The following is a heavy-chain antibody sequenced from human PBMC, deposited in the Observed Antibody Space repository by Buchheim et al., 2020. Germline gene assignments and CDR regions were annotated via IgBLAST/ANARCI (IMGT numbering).Heavy chain of an antibody. CDR3: AKDRLGNWNSQDY. J-gene: IGHJ4*02. V-gene: IGHV3-23*01. D-gene: IGHD1-7*01. CDR1: GFTFSNYA. CDR2: NSGGGHNT. Sequence: EVQLLESGGGLVQPGRSLRLSCAASGFTFSNYAMNWVRQAPGKGLEWVSANSGGGHNTYYADSVKGRFTISRDNSKNTLYLQMDSLRAEDTAVYYCAKDRLGNWNSQDYWGQGTL.